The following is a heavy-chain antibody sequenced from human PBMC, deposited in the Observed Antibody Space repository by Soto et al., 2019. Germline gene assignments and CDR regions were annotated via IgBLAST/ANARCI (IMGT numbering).Heavy chain of an antibody. D-gene: IGHD3-3*01. CDR1: GGSISSSRYY. CDR2: VYYMGAT. J-gene: IGHJ6*02. CDR3: ARHLLGFFPNAMDV. V-gene: IGHV4-39*01. Sequence: PSETLSLTCTVSGGSISSSRYYWSWIRQPPGKGLEWVGSVYYMGATYYNPSPRSRVTISVDMAKNQFSLNLNSVTAADTAVYYCARHLLGFFPNAMDVWGQGTSVTV.